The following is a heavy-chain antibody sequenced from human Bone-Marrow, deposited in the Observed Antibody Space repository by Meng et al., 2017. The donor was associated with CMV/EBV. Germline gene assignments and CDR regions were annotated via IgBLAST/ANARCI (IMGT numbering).Heavy chain of an antibody. CDR1: GFTFSSYS. J-gene: IGHJ4*02. V-gene: IGHV3-48*01. Sequence: GGSLRLSCAASGFTFSSYSMNWVRQAPGKGLEWVSYIGSSSSTIYYADSVKGRFTISRDNSKNTLYLQMNSLRAEDTAVHYCARGADGVAAPELGYWGQGTLVAVSS. D-gene: IGHD6-13*01. CDR2: IGSSSSTI. CDR3: ARGADGVAAPELGY.